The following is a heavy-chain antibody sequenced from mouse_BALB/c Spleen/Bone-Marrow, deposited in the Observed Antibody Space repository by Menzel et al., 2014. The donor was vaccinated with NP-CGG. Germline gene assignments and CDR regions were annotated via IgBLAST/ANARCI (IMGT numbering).Heavy chain of an antibody. V-gene: IGHV1-69*02. CDR3: ASNYVY. CDR1: GYTFTSYW. Sequence: QVHVKQSRAEFGKPGAPVKLSCKASGYTFTSYWMNWVKQRPGRGLEWIGRIDPSDSETHYNQKFKDKATLTVDNSSSTAYMELRSLTSEDSAVYYCASNYVYWGEGTTLTVSS. CDR2: IDPSDSET. D-gene: IGHD2-1*01. J-gene: IGHJ2*01.